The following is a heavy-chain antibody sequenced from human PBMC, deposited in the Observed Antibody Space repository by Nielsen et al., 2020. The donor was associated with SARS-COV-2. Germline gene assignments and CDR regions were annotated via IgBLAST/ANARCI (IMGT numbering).Heavy chain of an antibody. J-gene: IGHJ4*02. D-gene: IGHD5-12*01. V-gene: IGHV3-30*18. CDR3: AKDLGKSGYDFIFDY. Sequence: GGSLRLSCAASGFTFSNFAMSWVRQAPGKGLEWVAVISYDGSNKYYADSVKGRFTISRDNSKNTLYLQMNSLRAEDTAVYYCAKDLGKSGYDFIFDYWGQGTLVTVSS. CDR1: GFTFSNFA. CDR2: ISYDGSNK.